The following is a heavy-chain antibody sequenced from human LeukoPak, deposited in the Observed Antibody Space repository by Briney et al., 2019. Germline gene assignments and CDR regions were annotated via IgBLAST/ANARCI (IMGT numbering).Heavy chain of an antibody. Sequence: GGSLRLSCAASGXTFSNYAVSWVPQAPGKGLEWVSAISGSGESTYYADSVKGRFTISRDNSKNTLYLQMNTVRADDTAVYYCAKASYGSGSYYTSLADWGQGTLVTVSS. CDR3: AKASYGSGSYYTSLAD. D-gene: IGHD3-10*01. CDR2: ISGSGEST. J-gene: IGHJ4*02. CDR1: GXTFSNYA. V-gene: IGHV3-23*01.